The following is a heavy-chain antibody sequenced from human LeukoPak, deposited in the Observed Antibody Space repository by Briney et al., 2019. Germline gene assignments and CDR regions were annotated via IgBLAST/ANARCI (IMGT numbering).Heavy chain of an antibody. CDR2: IYYTGST. Sequence: SETLSLTCTVSGVSITTYYWSWIRQPPGKGLEWIGYIYYTGSTNYNPSLKSRVTISADTSKNEFSLRLTSVSAADTAVYYCTRNPTGGYYYFDYWGQGALVTVSS. D-gene: IGHD2-8*02. J-gene: IGHJ4*02. CDR1: GVSITTYY. V-gene: IGHV4-59*08. CDR3: TRNPTGGYYYFDY.